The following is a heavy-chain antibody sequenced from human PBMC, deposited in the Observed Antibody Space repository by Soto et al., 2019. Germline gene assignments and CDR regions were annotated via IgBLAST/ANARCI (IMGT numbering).Heavy chain of an antibody. D-gene: IGHD2-21*02. CDR2: ISVYNANT. CDR1: GFTFSNYG. Sequence: GASVKVSCKTSGFTFSNYGVTWVRQAPGQGLEWMGWISVYNANTKYAQKFQGRISMTTDTSTSTASMELRTLTSDDTAVYYCARSSMHSWTDWFDPWGQGTLVTVSS. CDR3: ARSSMHSWTDWFDP. V-gene: IGHV1-18*01. J-gene: IGHJ5*02.